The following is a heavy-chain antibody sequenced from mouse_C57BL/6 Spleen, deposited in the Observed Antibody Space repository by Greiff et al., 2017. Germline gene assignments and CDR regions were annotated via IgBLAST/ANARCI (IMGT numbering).Heavy chain of an antibody. CDR1: GYTFTSYW. CDR2: IDPSDSET. Sequence: VQLQQPGAELVRPGSSVKLSCKASGYTFTSYWMHWVKQRPIQGLEWIGNIDPSDSETHYNQKFKDKATLTVDKSSSTAYMQLSSLTSEDSAVYYCARRGDGYYVDYWGQGTTLTVSS. V-gene: IGHV1-52*01. CDR3: ARRGDGYYVDY. J-gene: IGHJ2*01. D-gene: IGHD2-3*01.